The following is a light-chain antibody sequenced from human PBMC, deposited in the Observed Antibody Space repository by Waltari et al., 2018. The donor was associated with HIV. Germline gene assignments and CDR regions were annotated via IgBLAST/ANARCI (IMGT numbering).Light chain of an antibody. CDR3: QAWDNSTAV. V-gene: IGLV3-1*01. CDR1: KLGAKY. CDR2: QDT. J-gene: IGLJ2*01. Sequence: SYELTQPPSVSVSPGLTASVTCSGDKLGAKYVCWYQQKPGQSPVLVIYQDTKRPSGIPERFSGSNSGNTATLTISGTQAVDEADYYCQAWDNSTAVFGGGTQLTVL.